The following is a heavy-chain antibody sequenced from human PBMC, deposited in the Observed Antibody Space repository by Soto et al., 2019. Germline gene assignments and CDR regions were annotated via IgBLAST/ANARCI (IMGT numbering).Heavy chain of an antibody. CDR1: GDSVSSGDYY. V-gene: IGHV4-61*08. CDR2: IYFSGRT. D-gene: IGHD3-16*01. CDR3: ARVPIDTYMIYWSDP. J-gene: IGHJ5*02. Sequence: PSETLSLTCTVPGDSVSSGDYYWTWIRQPTGKGLEWVGHIYFSGRTNYIPSLESRVTISLDTSKNQFSLKLTSVTAADTAVYYCARVPIDTYMIYWSDPWGQGTLVTVSS.